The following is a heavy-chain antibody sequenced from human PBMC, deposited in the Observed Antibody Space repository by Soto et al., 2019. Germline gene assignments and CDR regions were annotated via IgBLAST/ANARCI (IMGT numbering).Heavy chain of an antibody. CDR3: ARVSVGGDYVRSGGPVIFDY. CDR2: ISAYNGNT. V-gene: IGHV1-18*01. Sequence: ASVKVSCKASGYTFTSYGISWVRQAPGQGLEWMGWISAYNGNTNYAQKLQGRVTMTTDTSTSTAYMELRSLRSDDTAVYYCARVSVGGDYVRSGGPVIFDYWGQGTLVTVSS. J-gene: IGHJ4*02. D-gene: IGHD2-21*02. CDR1: GYTFTSYG.